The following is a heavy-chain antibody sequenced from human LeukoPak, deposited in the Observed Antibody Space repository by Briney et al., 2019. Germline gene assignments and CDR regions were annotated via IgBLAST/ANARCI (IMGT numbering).Heavy chain of an antibody. CDR2: IYYSGST. D-gene: IGHD2-15*01. Sequence: PSETLSLTCTVSGGSISSSSYYWGWIRQPPGKGLEWIGSIYYSGSTYYNPSLKSRVTISVDTSKNQFSLKPSSVTAADTAVYYCASGGRRVGWGQGTLVTVSS. J-gene: IGHJ4*02. V-gene: IGHV4-39*01. CDR1: GGSISSSSYY. CDR3: ASGGRRVG.